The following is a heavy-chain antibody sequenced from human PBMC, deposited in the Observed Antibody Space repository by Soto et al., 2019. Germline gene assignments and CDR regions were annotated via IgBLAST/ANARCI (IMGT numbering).Heavy chain of an antibody. CDR1: GFTFSNYG. V-gene: IGHV3-30*03. D-gene: IGHD3-3*01. CDR2: ISYDGNIQ. CDR3: ARLYYDYV. J-gene: IGHJ6*02. Sequence: PGGSLRLSCAASGFTFSNYGMHWVRQAPGKGLEWVAVISYDGNIQYYADSVKGRFTISRDNSKNSLYLQMNSLRDEDTAVYYCARLYYDYVWGQGTTVTVSS.